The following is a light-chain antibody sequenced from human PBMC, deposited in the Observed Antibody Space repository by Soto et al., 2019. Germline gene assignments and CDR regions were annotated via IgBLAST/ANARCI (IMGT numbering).Light chain of an antibody. J-gene: IGKJ1*01. Sequence: DIQMTQSPSTLSASVGDRVTITCRASKNISSWLAWYQQKPGKAPKFLIYDASILESGVPSRFSSSGSGTEFTLTICSLQPDDFATYYCQQYNGYSVAFGQGTKVDIK. CDR3: QQYNGYSVA. CDR2: DAS. CDR1: KNISSW. V-gene: IGKV1-5*01.